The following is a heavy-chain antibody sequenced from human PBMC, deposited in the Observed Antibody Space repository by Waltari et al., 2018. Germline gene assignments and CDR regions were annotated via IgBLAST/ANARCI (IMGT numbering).Heavy chain of an antibody. CDR3: ARGYSSSWYSPPIDY. V-gene: IGHV3-48*03. J-gene: IGHJ4*02. D-gene: IGHD6-13*01. CDR1: GFTFSSYE. Sequence: EVQLVESGGGLVQPGGSLRLSCAASGFTFSSYERNWVRQAPGKGVEWVSYIRSSGSTIYYADSVKGRFTISRDNAKNSLYLQMNSLRAEDTAVYYCARGYSSSWYSPPIDYWGQGTLVTVSS. CDR2: IRSSGSTI.